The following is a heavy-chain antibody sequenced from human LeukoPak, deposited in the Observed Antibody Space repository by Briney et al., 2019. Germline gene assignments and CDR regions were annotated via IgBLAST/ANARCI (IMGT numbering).Heavy chain of an antibody. CDR1: GYTFTSYA. CDR3: ARKYYDILTGYSHLDY. D-gene: IGHD3-9*01. J-gene: IGHJ4*02. Sequence: GASVKVSCKASGYTFTSYAMHWVRQAPGQRLEWMGWINAGNGNTKYPQKFQGRVTITRDTSASTAYMELSSLRSEDTAVYYCARKYYDILTGYSHLDYWAREPWSPSPQ. V-gene: IGHV1-3*01. CDR2: INAGNGNT.